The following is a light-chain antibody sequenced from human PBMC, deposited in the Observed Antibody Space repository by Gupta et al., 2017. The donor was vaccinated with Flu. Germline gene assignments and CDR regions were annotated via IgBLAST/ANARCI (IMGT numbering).Light chain of an antibody. CDR2: EDN. CDR1: SGSIASNY. J-gene: IGLJ3*02. CDR3: QSYDSSNWV. V-gene: IGLV6-57*01. Sequence: TVTISCTRSSGSIASNYVQWYQQRPGSSPTTVIYEDNQRPSGVPDRFSGSIDSSSNSASLTISGLKTEDEADYYCQSYDSSNWVFGGGTKLTVL.